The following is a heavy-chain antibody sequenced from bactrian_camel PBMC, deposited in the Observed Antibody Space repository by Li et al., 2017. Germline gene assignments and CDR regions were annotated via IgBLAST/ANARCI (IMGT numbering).Heavy chain of an antibody. V-gene: IGHV3S57*01. CDR3: ATDGGLVELVSCTSVDFEYGY. J-gene: IGHJ6*01. Sequence: QVQLVESGGGSVQAGGSLRLSCVGSGYIDSDYLMGWFRQAPGKERESVATIFIDGTANYAESVKGRFTISRDDANNALYLQMSSLKPEDTAMYYCATDGGLVELVSCTSVDFEYGYWGQGTQVTVS. CDR2: IFIDGTA. D-gene: IGHD7*01. CDR1: GYIDSDYL.